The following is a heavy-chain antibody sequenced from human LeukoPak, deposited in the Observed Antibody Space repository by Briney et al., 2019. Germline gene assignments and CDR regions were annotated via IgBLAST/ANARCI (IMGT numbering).Heavy chain of an antibody. Sequence: GGSLRLSCAASGFTFSSYWMHWVRQAPGKGLVWVSHINVDGSGATYADSVKGRFTISRDNAKNTLYLHMNSLRAEDTAVYYCARATRIYSSGWYYSFDYWGQGTLVTVSS. D-gene: IGHD6-19*01. CDR2: INVDGSGA. V-gene: IGHV3-74*01. CDR1: GFTFSSYW. CDR3: ARATRIYSSGWYYSFDY. J-gene: IGHJ4*02.